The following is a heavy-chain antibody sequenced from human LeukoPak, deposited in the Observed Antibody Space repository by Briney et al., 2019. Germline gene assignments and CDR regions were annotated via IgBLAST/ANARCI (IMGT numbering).Heavy chain of an antibody. CDR1: GGSISSYY. V-gene: IGHV4-59*01. J-gene: IGHJ4*02. CDR2: IYYSGST. CDR3: ARERVGYSYGYNYFDY. D-gene: IGHD5-18*01. Sequence: SETLSLTCTVSGGSISSYYWSWIRQPPGEGLEWVGYIYYSGSTNYNPSLKSRVTISVDTSKNQFSLKLSSVTAADTAVYYCARERVGYSYGYNYFDYWGQGTLVTVSS.